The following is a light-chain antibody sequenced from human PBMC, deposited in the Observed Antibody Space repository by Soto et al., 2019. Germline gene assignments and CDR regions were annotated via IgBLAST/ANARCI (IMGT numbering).Light chain of an antibody. CDR3: QQYNDWWT. V-gene: IGKV3-15*01. J-gene: IGKJ1*01. CDR1: QSVSSN. Sequence: EIVMTQSPATLSVSPGERATLSCRASQSVSSNLAWFQQKPGQAPRLLIYVTSTRATGIPARFSGSGSVTDFTLTISILQSEDFAVYYCQQYNDWWTFGQGTKVEVK. CDR2: VTS.